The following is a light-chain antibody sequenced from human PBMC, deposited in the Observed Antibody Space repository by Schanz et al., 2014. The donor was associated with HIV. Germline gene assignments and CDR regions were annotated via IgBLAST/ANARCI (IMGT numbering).Light chain of an antibody. CDR3: ATWVDSLKGWV. J-gene: IGLJ3*02. CDR1: SSNIGINT. V-gene: IGLV1-44*01. CDR2: AGN. Sequence: QSVLTQPPSASGTPGQRVTISYSGSSSNIGINTVNWYQHLPGTAPKLLIYAGNQRASGVPDRLSGSGSGTSASLVISGLQSQDEADYYCATWVDSLKGWVFGGGTKLTVL.